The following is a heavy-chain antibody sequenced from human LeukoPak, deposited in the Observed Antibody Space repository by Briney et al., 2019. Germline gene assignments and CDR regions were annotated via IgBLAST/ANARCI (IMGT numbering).Heavy chain of an antibody. CDR1: GFTFSSYS. CDR3: ARAGWELPTRLFDY. D-gene: IGHD1-26*01. CDR2: ISSSSSYI. Sequence: GGSLRLSCAASGFTFSSYSMNWVRQAPGKGLEWVSSISSSSSYIYYADSVKGRFTISRDNAKNSLYLQMNSLRAEDTAVYYCARAGWELPTRLFDYWGQGTLVTVSS. J-gene: IGHJ4*02. V-gene: IGHV3-21*01.